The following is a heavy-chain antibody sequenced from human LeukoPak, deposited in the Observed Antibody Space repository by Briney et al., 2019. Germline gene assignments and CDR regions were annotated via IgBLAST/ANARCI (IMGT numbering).Heavy chain of an antibody. CDR3: ARSLVVPAARGSYYYYGMDV. CDR2: INPNSGGT. Sequence: ASVKVSCKASGYTFTGYYMHWVRQAPGQGLKWMGWINPNSGGTNYAQKFQGWVTMTRDTSISTAYMELSRLRSDDTAVYYCARSLVVPAARGSYYYYGMDVWGQGTTVTVSS. D-gene: IGHD2-2*01. V-gene: IGHV1-2*04. J-gene: IGHJ6*02. CDR1: GYTFTGYY.